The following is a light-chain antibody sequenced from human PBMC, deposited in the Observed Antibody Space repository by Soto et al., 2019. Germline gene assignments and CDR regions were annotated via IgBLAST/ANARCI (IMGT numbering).Light chain of an antibody. CDR2: GAS. V-gene: IGKV3-15*01. J-gene: IGKJ1*01. CDR3: QQYNNWPWT. CDR1: HSISGA. Sequence: EIVFTQSPATLSLSPGERATLSCRASHSISGALAWYQQKPGQAPRLLIYGASTRATSFPARFSGSGSGTDFTLTISSLQSGDFAVYYCQQYNNWPWTFGQGTKVDIK.